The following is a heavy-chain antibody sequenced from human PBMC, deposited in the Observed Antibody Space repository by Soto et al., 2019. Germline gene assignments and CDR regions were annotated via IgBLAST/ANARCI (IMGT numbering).Heavy chain of an antibody. D-gene: IGHD6-19*01. CDR2: TYYSGST. CDR3: ARVYSSGWSFYYGTDV. CDR1: GGSISSSSYY. V-gene: IGHV4-39*01. J-gene: IGHJ6*02. Sequence: SETLSLTCTVSGGSISSSSYYWGWIRQPPGKGLEWIGSTYYSGSTYYNPSLKSRVTISVDTSKNQFSLKLSSVTAADTAVYYCARVYSSGWSFYYGTDVWGQGTTVTVSS.